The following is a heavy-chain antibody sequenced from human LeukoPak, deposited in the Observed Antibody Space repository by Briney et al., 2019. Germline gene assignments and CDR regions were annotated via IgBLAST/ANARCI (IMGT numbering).Heavy chain of an antibody. CDR3: ARGAEPGSGSLYWFDS. CDR1: GGSISSSNW. CDR2: IYNSGRT. J-gene: IGHJ5*01. D-gene: IGHD3-10*01. V-gene: IGHV4-4*02. Sequence: SEALSLTCAVSGGSISSSNWWSGVRRPPGKGLEGMGEIYNSGRTNYKRSPKRRVTISVDKSKNQFSLKLSSVTAADTAVYYCARGAEPGSGSLYWFDSWGQGTLVTVSS.